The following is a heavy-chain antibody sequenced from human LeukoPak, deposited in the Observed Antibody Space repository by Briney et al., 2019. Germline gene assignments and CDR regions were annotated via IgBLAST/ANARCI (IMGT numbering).Heavy chain of an antibody. CDR3: AKDQAYYYDSSGYFRLPDY. J-gene: IGHJ4*02. CDR1: GFTFDDYA. CDR2: ISWNSGSI. D-gene: IGHD3-22*01. V-gene: IGHV3-9*01. Sequence: GRSLRLSCAASGFTFDDYAMHWVRQAPGKGLEWVSGISWNSGSIGYADSVKGRFTISRDNAKNSLYLQMNSLRAEDTALYYCAKDQAYYYDSSGYFRLPDYWGQGTLVTVSS.